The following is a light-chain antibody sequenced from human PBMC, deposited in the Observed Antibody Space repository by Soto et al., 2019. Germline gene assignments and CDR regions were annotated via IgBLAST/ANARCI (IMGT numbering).Light chain of an antibody. Sequence: QSALTQPASVSGSPGQSITISCAGTSSDVGSYNLVSWYQQHPGKAPKLMIYEANKRPSGVSNRFSGSKSANTASLTISGLQAEDVSDYYCCSYAGSSTFYVFGTGTKVTVL. CDR1: SSDVGSYNL. CDR3: CSYAGSSTFYV. CDR2: EAN. V-gene: IGLV2-23*01. J-gene: IGLJ1*01.